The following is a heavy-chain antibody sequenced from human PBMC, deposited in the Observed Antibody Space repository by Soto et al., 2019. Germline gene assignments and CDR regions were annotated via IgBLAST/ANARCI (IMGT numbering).Heavy chain of an antibody. V-gene: IGHV3-23*01. D-gene: IGHD6-13*01. CDR3: AKDSGSSWYSHYYYYGMDV. CDR1: GVTFSSYA. Sequence: GGSLRLSCAASGVTFSSYAMSWVRQAPGKGLEWVSAISGSGGSTYYADSVKGRFTISRDNSKNTLYLQMNSLRAEDTAVYYCAKDSGSSWYSHYYYYGMDVWGQGTTVTVSS. CDR2: ISGSGGST. J-gene: IGHJ6*02.